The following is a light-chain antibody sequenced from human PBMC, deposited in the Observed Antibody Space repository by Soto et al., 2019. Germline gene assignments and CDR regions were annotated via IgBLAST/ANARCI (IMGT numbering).Light chain of an antibody. CDR1: QSVNSN. CDR3: QQYNNWPPYT. Sequence: EIVLTQSPGTLSLSSGERATLSCRASQSVNSNYLTWYQQKPGLTPRLLIYGASTRATGVPARFSGSGSGTDFTLTISSLQSEDFAVYYCQQYNNWPPYTFGQGTKVDIK. CDR2: GAS. V-gene: IGKV3-15*01. J-gene: IGKJ2*01.